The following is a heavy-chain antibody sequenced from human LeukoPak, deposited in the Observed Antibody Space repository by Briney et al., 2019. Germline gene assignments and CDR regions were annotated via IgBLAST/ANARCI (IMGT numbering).Heavy chain of an antibody. CDR3: ARGTKYYYDSSGYYYYFDY. D-gene: IGHD3-22*01. CDR1: SGSFSGYY. J-gene: IGHJ4*02. CDR2: INHSGST. Sequence: KPSETLSLTCAVYSGSFSGYYWSWIRQPPGKGLEWIGEINHSGSTNYNPSLKSRVTISVDTSKNQFSLKLSSVTAADTAVYYCARGTKYYYDSSGYYYYFDYWGQGTLVTVSS. V-gene: IGHV4-34*01.